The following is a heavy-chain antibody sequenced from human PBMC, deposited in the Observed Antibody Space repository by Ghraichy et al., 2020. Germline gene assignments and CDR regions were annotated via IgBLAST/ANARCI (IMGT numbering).Heavy chain of an antibody. CDR2: ISGSGENT. CDR3: AKDPYGSSGRTFDS. V-gene: IGHV3-23*01. J-gene: IGHJ4*02. Sequence: GESLNISCVVSGSRYSSYAMSWVRQAPGRGLEWVSGISGSGENTYYPDSVKGRFTISRDTPKNTVYLQMNNLRAEDTAVYFCAKDPYGSSGRTFDSWGQGTLVSVCS. CDR1: GSRYSSYA. D-gene: IGHD6-13*01.